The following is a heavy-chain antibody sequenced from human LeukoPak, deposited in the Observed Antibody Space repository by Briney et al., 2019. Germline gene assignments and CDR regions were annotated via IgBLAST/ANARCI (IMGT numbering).Heavy chain of an antibody. V-gene: IGHV3-7*01. CDR1: GFIFSDYW. CDR3: AKYSYGSGTSFDP. J-gene: IGHJ5*02. Sequence: GGSLRLSCAASGFIFSDYWMSWLRQAPGKGLEWVANIRTDGSEKHYVDSVKGRFTISRDNAKSSLYLQMSSLRAEDTAVYYCAKYSYGSGTSFDPWGQETLVTVSS. D-gene: IGHD3-10*01. CDR2: IRTDGSEK.